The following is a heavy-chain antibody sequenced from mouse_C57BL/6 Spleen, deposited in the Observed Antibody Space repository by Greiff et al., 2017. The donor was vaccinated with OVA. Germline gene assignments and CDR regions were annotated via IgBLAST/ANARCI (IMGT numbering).Heavy chain of an antibody. V-gene: IGHV3-1*01. Sequence: DVKLQESGPGMVKPSQSLSLTCTVTGYSITSGYDWHWIRHFPGNKLEWMGYISYSGSTNYNPSLKSRISITHDTSKNHFFLKLNSVTTEDTATYYCARGDSPAWFAYWGQGTLVTVSA. CDR1: GYSITSGYD. CDR2: ISYSGST. J-gene: IGHJ3*01. CDR3: ARGDSPAWFAY. D-gene: IGHD2-12*01.